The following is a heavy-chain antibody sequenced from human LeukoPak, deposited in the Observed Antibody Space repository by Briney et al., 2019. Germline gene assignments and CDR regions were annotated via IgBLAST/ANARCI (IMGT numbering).Heavy chain of an antibody. CDR2: INHSGST. CDR1: GGSFSGYY. Sequence: PSETLSLTCAVYGGSFSGYYWSWIRQPPGKGLEWIGEINHSGSTNYNPSLKSRVTISVDTSKNQLSLKLSSVTAADTAVYYCARGVFRGYYGSGSYYNRNWFDPWGQGTLVTVSS. V-gene: IGHV4-34*01. D-gene: IGHD3-10*01. J-gene: IGHJ5*02. CDR3: ARGVFRGYYGSGSYYNRNWFDP.